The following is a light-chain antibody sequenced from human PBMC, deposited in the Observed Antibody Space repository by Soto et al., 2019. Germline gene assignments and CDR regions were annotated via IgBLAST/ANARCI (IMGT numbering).Light chain of an antibody. CDR3: SSYTSTSTLV. Sequence: SALTQPASVSGSPGQSITISCTGTSSDVGAYKYVSWYQVHPGKAPKLIIYEVRSRPSVVSDRFSGSKSGNTASLTISGLQAEDEANYYCSSYTSTSTLVFGGGTKVTVL. V-gene: IGLV2-14*01. CDR1: SSDVGAYKY. J-gene: IGLJ3*02. CDR2: EVR.